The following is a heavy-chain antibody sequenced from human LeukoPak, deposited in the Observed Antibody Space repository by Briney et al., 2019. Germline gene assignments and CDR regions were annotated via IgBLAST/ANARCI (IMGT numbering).Heavy chain of an antibody. CDR2: IKHDGSEK. J-gene: IGHJ4*02. D-gene: IGHD2-15*01. V-gene: IGHV3-7*03. Sequence: GGSLRLSCVASGFTFSIYWMSWVRQAPGKGLEWVANIKHDGSEKYYVDSVKGRFTISRDNAMNSVFLQMNSLRAEDTAVYYCATIYCSGGSCHYFGYWGQGTLVTVSS. CDR1: GFTFSIYW. CDR3: ATIYCSGGSCHYFGY.